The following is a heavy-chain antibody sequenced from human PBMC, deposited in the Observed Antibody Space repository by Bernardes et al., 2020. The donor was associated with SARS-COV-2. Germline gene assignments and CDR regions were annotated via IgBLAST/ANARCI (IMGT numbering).Heavy chain of an antibody. D-gene: IGHD1-1*01. Sequence: SETLSLTCTVSGGSISSGGYYWSWIRQHPGKGLEWIGYIYYSGSTYYNPSLKSRVTISVDTSKNQFSLKLSSVTAADTAVYYCARDRNGLYYYGMDVWGQGTTVTVSS. CDR1: GGSISSGGYY. CDR2: IYYSGST. V-gene: IGHV4-31*03. CDR3: ARDRNGLYYYGMDV. J-gene: IGHJ6*02.